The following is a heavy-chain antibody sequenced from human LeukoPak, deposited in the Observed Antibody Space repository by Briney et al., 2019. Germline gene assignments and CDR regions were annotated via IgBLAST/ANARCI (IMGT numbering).Heavy chain of an antibody. CDR3: AREGSLLMVSVPPLDV. V-gene: IGHV3-7*03. CDR2: IKQDGSEK. Sequence: PGGSLRLSCAASGFTFSSYWMSWVRQAPGKGLEWVANIKQDGSEKYYVDSVKGRFTISRDNAKNSLYLQMNSLRSDDTAVYYCAREGSLLMVSVPPLDVWGKGTTVTVSS. CDR1: GFTFSSYW. J-gene: IGHJ6*04. D-gene: IGHD2-8*01.